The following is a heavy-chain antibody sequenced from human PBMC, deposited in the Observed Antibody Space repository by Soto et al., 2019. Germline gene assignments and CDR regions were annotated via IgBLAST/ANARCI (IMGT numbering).Heavy chain of an antibody. V-gene: IGHV2-5*02. CDR2: IYWDDDR. CDR1: GFSLSTTGVG. CDR3: AHRLTSPYYYDGSEYPQVFEI. J-gene: IGHJ3*02. D-gene: IGHD3-22*01. Sequence: QITLKESGPTLMKPAQTLTLTCTFSGFSLSTTGVGVGWIRQPPGKALEWLALIYWDDDRRYSPSLNSRLTISKDTSKNQVVLRMTNMDPVDTATYYCAHRLTSPYYYDGSEYPQVFEIWGQGTMVTVSS.